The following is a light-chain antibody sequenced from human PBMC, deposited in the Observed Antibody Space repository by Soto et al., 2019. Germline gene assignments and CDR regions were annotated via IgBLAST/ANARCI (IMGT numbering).Light chain of an antibody. V-gene: IGLV1-44*01. CDR1: SSNIGSNT. CDR3: AAWYDSLNGVV. Sequence: QPVLTQPPSASGTPGQRVTISCSGSSSNIGSNTVNWYQQLPGTAPKLLIYTNDQRPSGVPDRFSGSKSGTSASLAIGGLQSEDEADYYCAAWYDSLNGVVFGGGTKLTVL. J-gene: IGLJ2*01. CDR2: TND.